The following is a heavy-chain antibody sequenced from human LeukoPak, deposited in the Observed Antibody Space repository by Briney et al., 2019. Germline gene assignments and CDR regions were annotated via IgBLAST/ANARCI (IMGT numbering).Heavy chain of an antibody. V-gene: IGHV1-69*13. D-gene: IGHD1-14*01. J-gene: IGHJ6*03. CDR3: ASGPFLTFDHTPEGYYHYYMDV. Sequence: ASVKVSCKASGGTFNTYAITWVRQAPGQGLEWLGEIVPMFDTTNYGQKLQGRLTITADPSTSTAYMELSSLRSEDTAVYYCASGPFLTFDHTPEGYYHYYMDVWGPGTTVTTSS. CDR1: GGTFNTYA. CDR2: IVPMFDTT.